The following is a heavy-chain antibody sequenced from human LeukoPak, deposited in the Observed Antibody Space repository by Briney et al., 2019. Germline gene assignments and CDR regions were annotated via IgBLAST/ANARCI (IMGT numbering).Heavy chain of an antibody. V-gene: IGHV4-38-2*01. D-gene: IGHD1-26*01. CDR2: MYHTGTT. CDR1: GYSISSGYY. CDR3: ARLKWGDWFDP. J-gene: IGHJ5*02. Sequence: PSETLSLTRAVSGYSISSGYYWGWIRQPPGKGLEWIGSMYHTGTTYYNPSLKSRVTISVDTSKNHFSLGLSSVTAADTAVYYCARLKWGDWFDPWGQGTLVTVSS.